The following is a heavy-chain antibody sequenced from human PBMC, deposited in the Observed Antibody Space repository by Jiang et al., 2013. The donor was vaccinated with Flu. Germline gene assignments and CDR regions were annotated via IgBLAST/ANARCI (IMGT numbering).Heavy chain of an antibody. V-gene: IGHV1-46*03. J-gene: IGHJ3*02. CDR2: INPSGGST. Sequence: VQLVESGAEVKKPGASVEVSCKASGYTFTSYYMHWVRQAPGQGLEWMGIINPSGGSTSYAQKFQGRVTMTRDTSTSTVYMELSSLRSEDTAVYYCAQSWGYSYANGVAFDIWGQGTMVTVSS. CDR3: AQSWGYSYANGVAFDI. CDR1: GYTFTSYY. D-gene: IGHD5-18*01.